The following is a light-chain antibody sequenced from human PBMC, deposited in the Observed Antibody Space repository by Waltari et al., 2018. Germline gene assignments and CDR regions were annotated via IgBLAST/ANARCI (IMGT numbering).Light chain of an antibody. CDR2: WAS. CDR1: QSGLDRSNNENY. V-gene: IGKV4-1*01. Sequence: DIVMTQSPDSLAVSLGERATINCKSSQSGLDRSNNENYLAWYQQKPGQPPKLLIYWASTRESGVPDRISGSGSGTDFTLTISSLQAEDVAVYYCHQYFKLPRTFGQGTKVEIK. J-gene: IGKJ1*01. CDR3: HQYFKLPRT.